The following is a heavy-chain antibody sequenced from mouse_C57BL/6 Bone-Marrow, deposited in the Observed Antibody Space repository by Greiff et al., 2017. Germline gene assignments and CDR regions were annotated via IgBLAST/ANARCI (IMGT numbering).Heavy chain of an antibody. CDR3: ASLGRYFDV. Sequence: EVMLVESGGDLVKPGGSLKLSCAASGFTFSSYGMSWVRQTPDKRLEWVATISSGGSYTYYPDSVKGRFTISRDNAKNTLYLQMSSLKSEDTAMYYCASLGRYFDVWGTGTTVTVSS. CDR1: GFTFSSYG. V-gene: IGHV5-6*01. J-gene: IGHJ1*03. D-gene: IGHD3-1*01. CDR2: ISSGGSYT.